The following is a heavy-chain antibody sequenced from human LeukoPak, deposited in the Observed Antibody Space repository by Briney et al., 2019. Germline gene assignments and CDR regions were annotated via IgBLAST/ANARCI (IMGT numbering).Heavy chain of an antibody. CDR2: IYHSGTT. CDR3: ARDLGGGGRITIFGVRDY. CDR1: GYSINSGYS. V-gene: IGHV4-38-2*02. Sequence: PSETLSLTCTVSGYSINSGYSWGWIRQPPGKGLEWIGSIYHSGTTYYNPSLKSRVTISADTSKNQFSLKLSSVTAADTAVYYCARDLGGGGRITIFGVRDYWGQGTLVTVSS. D-gene: IGHD3-3*01. J-gene: IGHJ4*02.